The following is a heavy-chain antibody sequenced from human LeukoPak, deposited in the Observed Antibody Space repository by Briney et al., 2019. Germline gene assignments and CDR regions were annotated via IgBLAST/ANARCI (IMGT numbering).Heavy chain of an antibody. CDR1: GFTFSSYE. Sequence: GGSLRHSCAASGFTFSSYEMNWVRQAPGKGLEWVSYISSSGSTIYYADSVKGRFTISRDNAKNSLYLQMNSLRAEDTAVYYCASCSDIVATVHATFGDYWGQGTLVTVSS. CDR3: ASCSDIVATVHATFGDY. D-gene: IGHD5-12*01. V-gene: IGHV3-48*03. CDR2: ISSSGSTI. J-gene: IGHJ4*02.